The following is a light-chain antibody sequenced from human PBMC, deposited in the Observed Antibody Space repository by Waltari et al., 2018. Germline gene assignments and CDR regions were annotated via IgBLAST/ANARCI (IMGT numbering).Light chain of an antibody. CDR3: LQYHTFPLT. CDR1: QDISKN. CDR2: GAS. J-gene: IGKJ4*01. V-gene: IGKV1-33*01. Sequence: DIQMTQSQSSLLASVGDRVTITCQASQDISKNLHWFQQKPGKAPNLLIYGASSLHTGVPSRFSGSKSGTHFTFPISSLQPEDIATYYCLQYHTFPLTFGVETKVEIK.